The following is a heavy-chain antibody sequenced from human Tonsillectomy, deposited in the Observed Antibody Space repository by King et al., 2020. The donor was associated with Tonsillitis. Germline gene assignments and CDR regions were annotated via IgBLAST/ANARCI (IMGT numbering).Heavy chain of an antibody. Sequence: VQLVESGSEVKKPGASVKVACKASGYTFTGYYIHWVLQAPGQGLEWMGIINPVDGITTYAQKFQGRVTMTRDTSTRTVYMELSSLRSEDTAVYYCSRDLGAAAGVDYWGQGTLVTVSS. CDR2: INPVDGIT. J-gene: IGHJ4*02. V-gene: IGHV1-46*03. CDR3: SRDLGAAAGVDY. CDR1: GYTFTGYY. D-gene: IGHD6-13*01.